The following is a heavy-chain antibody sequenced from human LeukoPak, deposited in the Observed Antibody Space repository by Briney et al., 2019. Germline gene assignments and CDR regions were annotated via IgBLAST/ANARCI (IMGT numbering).Heavy chain of an antibody. CDR1: GYTFTSYD. J-gene: IGHJ6*03. V-gene: IGHV1-2*02. CDR3: ARDMARADYDFWGGPHYYMDV. CDR2: INPNSGGT. Sequence: GASVKVSCKASGYTFTSYDINWVRQATGQGLEWMGWINPNSGGTNYAQKFQGRVTMTRDTSISTAYMELSRLRSDDTAVYYCARDMARADYDFWGGPHYYMDVWGKGTTVTVSS. D-gene: IGHD3-3*01.